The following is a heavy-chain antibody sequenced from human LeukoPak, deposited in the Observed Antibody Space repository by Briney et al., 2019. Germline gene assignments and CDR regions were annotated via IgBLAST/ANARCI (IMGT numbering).Heavy chain of an antibody. J-gene: IGHJ3*02. CDR1: GYTFTGYY. CDR3: ARAGRDGYNFDI. CDR2: INPNSGDT. V-gene: IGHV1-2*06. Sequence: GASVKVSCKTSGYTFTGYYMHWVRQAPGQGLEWMGRINPNSGDTNYAQKFQGRVTMTRDTSISTAYMELSRLRSDDTAVYYCARAGRDGYNFDIWGQGTMVTVSS. D-gene: IGHD5-24*01.